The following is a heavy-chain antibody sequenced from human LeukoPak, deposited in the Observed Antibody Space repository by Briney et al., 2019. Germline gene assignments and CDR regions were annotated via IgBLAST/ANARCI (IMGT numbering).Heavy chain of an antibody. J-gene: IGHJ3*01. CDR1: GDTLINKY. D-gene: IGHD3-10*01. V-gene: IGHV1-46*04. CDR2: IDPDGSGR. CDR3: VREGSSLKHFDV. Sequence: GASVKVSCKASGDTLINKYMHWVRLAPGQGLEFMGQIDPDGSGRFYAQKLQGRVTMNKDTATSTVYMEVTSLTSEDTAMYYCVREGSSLKHFDVWGRGTMITVSS.